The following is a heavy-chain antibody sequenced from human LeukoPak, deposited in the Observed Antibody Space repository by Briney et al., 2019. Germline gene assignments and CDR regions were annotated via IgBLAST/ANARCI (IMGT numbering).Heavy chain of an antibody. V-gene: IGHV4-39*01. CDR2: IFYSGST. D-gene: IGHD3-22*01. J-gene: IGHJ4*02. Sequence: PSETLSLTCTVSGGSISSSSYYWGWIRQPPGKGLEWIGSIFYSGSTYYNPSLKSRVTISVDTSKNQFSLKLSSVTAADTAVYYCARQSPGDTSGYYSLSVTFDYWGQGTLVTVSS. CDR3: ARQSPGDTSGYYSLSVTFDY. CDR1: GGSISSSSYY.